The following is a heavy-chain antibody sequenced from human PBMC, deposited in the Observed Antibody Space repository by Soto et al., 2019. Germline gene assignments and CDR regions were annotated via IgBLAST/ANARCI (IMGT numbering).Heavy chain of an antibody. J-gene: IGHJ4*02. V-gene: IGHV3-30*18. CDR2: ISYDGSNK. D-gene: IGHD2-15*01. Sequence: QVQLVESGGGVVQPGRSLRLSCAASGFTFSSYGMHWVRQAPGKGLEWVAVISYDGSNKYYADSVKGRFTISRDNSKNTLYLQMNSLRAEHTAVYYCAKDWSEFVVVVAPPTVTTYPFDYWGQGTLVTVSS. CDR1: GFTFSSYG. CDR3: AKDWSEFVVVVAPPTVTTYPFDY.